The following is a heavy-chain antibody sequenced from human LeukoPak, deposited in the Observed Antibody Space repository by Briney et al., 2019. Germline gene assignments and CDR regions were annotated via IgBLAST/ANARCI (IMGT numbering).Heavy chain of an antibody. CDR3: ARVGLLTGYYFFDY. D-gene: IGHD3-9*01. Sequence: ASVKVSCKASGYTFTTYDITWVRQAPGQGLEWMGWISAYNGNTNYAQKLQGRVTMTTDTSTSTAYMELRSLGSDETAVYYCARVGLLTGYYFFDYWGQGTLVTVSS. CDR1: GYTFTTYD. V-gene: IGHV1-18*01. CDR2: ISAYNGNT. J-gene: IGHJ4*02.